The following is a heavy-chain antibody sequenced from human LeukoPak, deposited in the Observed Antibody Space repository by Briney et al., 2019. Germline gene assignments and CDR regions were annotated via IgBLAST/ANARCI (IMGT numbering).Heavy chain of an antibody. J-gene: IGHJ4*02. CDR2: ITYDGYYK. D-gene: IGHD3-10*01. CDR1: GFTFTSYG. CDR3: ARDLSPVVRASPMGY. V-gene: IGHV3-30*03. Sequence: GTSLRLSCAVSGFTFTSYGMHWVRQAPGKGLEWVALITYDGYYKYYSDSVKGRFTISSDTSKNTLYLQMNSLRAEDTAVYYCARDLSPVVRASPMGYWGQGTLVTVSS.